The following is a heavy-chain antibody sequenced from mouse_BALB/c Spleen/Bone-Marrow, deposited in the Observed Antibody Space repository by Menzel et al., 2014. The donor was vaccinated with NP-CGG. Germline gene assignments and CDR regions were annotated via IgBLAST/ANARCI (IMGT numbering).Heavy chain of an antibody. CDR3: ARSLYPRAMDY. D-gene: IGHD2-1*01. V-gene: IGHV7-3*02. CDR2: IRNKANGYTT. CDR1: GFTFTDYY. J-gene: IGHJ4*01. Sequence: EVMLVESGGGLVQPGGSLRLSCATSGFTFTDYYMSWVRQPPGKALEWLGFIRNKANGYTTEYSASVKGRFTISRDNSQSILCLQMNTLRAEDSATYYCARSLYPRAMDYWGQGTSVTVSS.